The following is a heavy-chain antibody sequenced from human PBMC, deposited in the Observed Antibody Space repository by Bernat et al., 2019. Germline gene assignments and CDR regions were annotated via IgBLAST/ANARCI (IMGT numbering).Heavy chain of an antibody. D-gene: IGHD3-9*01. J-gene: IGHJ4*02. CDR3: VRDAYPPYYVILTGYYSASGVDY. CDR2: ISAYNGNT. CDR1: GYTFTSYG. Sequence: QVQLVQSGAEVKKPGASVKVSCKASGYTFTSYGISWVRQAPGQGLEWMGWISAYNGNTNYAQKLQGRVTMTTDTSTSTAYMELRSLRSDDTAVYYCVRDAYPPYYVILTGYYSASGVDYWGQGTLVTVSS. V-gene: IGHV1-18*01.